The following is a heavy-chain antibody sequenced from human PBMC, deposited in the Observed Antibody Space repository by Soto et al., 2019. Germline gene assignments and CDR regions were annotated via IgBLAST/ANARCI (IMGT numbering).Heavy chain of an antibody. Sequence: SVKFSCKTSAYTFTGYNMHWVRQGPGEGVERMGWINPNSGGTNYAQKFQGWVTMTRDTSISTAYMELSRLRSDDTAVYYCARQRSYYDSSGSVYYYGMDVWGQGTTVTVS. CDR1: AYTFTGYN. J-gene: IGHJ6*02. V-gene: IGHV1-2*04. CDR2: INPNSGGT. D-gene: IGHD3-22*01. CDR3: ARQRSYYDSSGSVYYYGMDV.